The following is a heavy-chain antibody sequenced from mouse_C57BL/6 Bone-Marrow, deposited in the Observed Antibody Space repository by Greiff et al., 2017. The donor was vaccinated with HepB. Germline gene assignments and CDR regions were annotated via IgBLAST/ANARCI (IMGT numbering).Heavy chain of an antibody. V-gene: IGHV4-1*01. J-gene: IGHJ2*01. CDR1: GIAFSRYW. Sequence: PAAGIAFSRYWMSWVRRAPGKGLEWIGEINPDSSTINYAPSLKDKFIISRDNAKNTLYLQMSKVRSEDTALYYCARAISNYGWYFDYWGQGTTLTVSS. CDR2: INPDSSTI. D-gene: IGHD2-5*01. CDR3: ARAISNYGWYFDY.